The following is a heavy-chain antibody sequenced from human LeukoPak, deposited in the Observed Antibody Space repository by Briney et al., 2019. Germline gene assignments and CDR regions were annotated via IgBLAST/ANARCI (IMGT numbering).Heavy chain of an antibody. CDR3: ARNQIDVYYYDSSGPTPFDY. Sequence: ASVEVSCKASGGTFSSYAISWVRQAPGQGLEWMGRIIPILGIANYAQKFQGRVTITADKSTSTAYMELSSLRSEDTAVYYCARNQIDVYYYDSSGPTPFDYWGQGTLVTVSS. J-gene: IGHJ4*02. V-gene: IGHV1-69*04. CDR1: GGTFSSYA. CDR2: IIPILGIA. D-gene: IGHD3-22*01.